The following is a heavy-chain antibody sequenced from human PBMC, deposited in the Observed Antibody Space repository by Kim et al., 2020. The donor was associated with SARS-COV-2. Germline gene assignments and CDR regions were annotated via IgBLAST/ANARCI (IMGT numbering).Heavy chain of an antibody. D-gene: IGHD3-10*01. CDR3: AKRGVRGVFDY. V-gene: IGHV4-34*01. Sequence: SETLSLTCAVYGGSFSGYYWSWIRQPPGKGLEWIGEINHSGSTNYNPSLKSRVTISVDTSKNQFSLKLSSVTAADTAVYYCAKRGVRGVFDYWGQGTLVTVSS. CDR2: INHSGST. J-gene: IGHJ4*02. CDR1: GGSFSGYY.